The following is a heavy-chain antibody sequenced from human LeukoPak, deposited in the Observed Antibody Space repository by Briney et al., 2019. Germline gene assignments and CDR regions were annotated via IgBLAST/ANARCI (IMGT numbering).Heavy chain of an antibody. V-gene: IGHV4-59*01. CDR2: IYYSGST. CDR3: ARDLFRRVTTSYYYYYMDV. Sequence: SETLSLTCTVSGGSISSYYWSWIRQPPGKGLEWIGYIYYSGSTNYNPSLKSRVTISVDTSKNQFSLKLSSVIAADTAVYYCARDLFRRVTTSYYYYYMDVWGKGTTVTVSS. CDR1: GGSISSYY. D-gene: IGHD4-11*01. J-gene: IGHJ6*03.